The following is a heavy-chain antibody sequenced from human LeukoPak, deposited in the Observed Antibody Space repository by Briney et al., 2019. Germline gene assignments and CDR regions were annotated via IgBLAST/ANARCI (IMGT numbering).Heavy chain of an antibody. D-gene: IGHD4-23*01. V-gene: IGHV1-46*01. Sequence: GASVKVSCKASGYTFTSYYMHWVRQAPGQGLEWTGMINPSGGRTNYAQNFQGRVTLTRDMSTSTVYMELSSLRSEDTAVYSCARDLYGGNSGAFDIWGLGTMVTVSS. J-gene: IGHJ3*02. CDR2: INPSGGRT. CDR1: GYTFTSYY. CDR3: ARDLYGGNSGAFDI.